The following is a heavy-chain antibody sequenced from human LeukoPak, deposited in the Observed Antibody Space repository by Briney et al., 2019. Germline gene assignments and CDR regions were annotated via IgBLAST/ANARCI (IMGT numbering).Heavy chain of an antibody. V-gene: IGHV4-39*07. D-gene: IGHD2-15*01. J-gene: IGHJ4*02. CDR1: GGSISSNSYY. Sequence: SETLSLTCTVSGGSISSNSYYWAWIRQPPGKGLEWIGSIYYSGSTYYNPSIKSRVTISVDTSKNQFSLKLSSVTAADTAVYYCARGDRYCSGGSCYNFDYWGQGTLVTVFS. CDR3: ARGDRYCSGGSCYNFDY. CDR2: IYYSGST.